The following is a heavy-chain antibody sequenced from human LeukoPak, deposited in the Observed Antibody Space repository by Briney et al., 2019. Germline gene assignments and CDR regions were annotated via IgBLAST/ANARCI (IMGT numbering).Heavy chain of an antibody. CDR2: ISGSGGST. D-gene: IGHD3-10*01. V-gene: IGHV3-23*01. CDR3: AIPLQYGSGSYCFDY. Sequence: AGGSLRLSCAASGFTFSSYAMSWVRQAPGKGLEWVSAISGSGGSTYYAYSVKGRFTISRDNSKNTLYLQMNSLRAEDTAVYYCAIPLQYGSGSYCFDYWGQGTLVTVSS. J-gene: IGHJ4*02. CDR1: GFTFSSYA.